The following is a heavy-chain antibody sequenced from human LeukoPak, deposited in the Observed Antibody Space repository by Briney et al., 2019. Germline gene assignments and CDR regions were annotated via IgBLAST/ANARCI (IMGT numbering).Heavy chain of an antibody. CDR3: ARPTSLAFDY. CDR1: GYSFSTYW. D-gene: IGHD1-1*01. J-gene: IGHJ4*02. V-gene: IGHV5-51*01. Sequence: GESLKISCKGSGYSFSTYWIAWLRQMPGKGLEWMGIIYPGDSETRYSPSFQGQVTISADKSISTAYLQWSSLKASDTAMYYCARPTSLAFDYWGQGTQVTVSS. CDR2: IYPGDSET.